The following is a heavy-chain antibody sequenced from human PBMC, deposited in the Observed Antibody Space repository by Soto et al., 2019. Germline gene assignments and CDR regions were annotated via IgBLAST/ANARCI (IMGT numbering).Heavy chain of an antibody. J-gene: IGHJ6*02. Sequence: EVPLVESGGGLVQPGGSLRLSCAASGFTFSNYWMYWVRQAPGKGLVWVSRVNNDGTDTTHADSVKGRFTISRDNAENTLYLQMYSLRAEDTAVYYCARGGLQHALDVWGQGSTVTVSS. CDR3: ARGGLQHALDV. CDR2: VNNDGTDT. V-gene: IGHV3-74*03. D-gene: IGHD6-13*01. CDR1: GFTFSNYW.